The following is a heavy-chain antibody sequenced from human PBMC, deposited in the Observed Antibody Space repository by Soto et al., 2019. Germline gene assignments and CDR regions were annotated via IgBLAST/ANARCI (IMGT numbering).Heavy chain of an antibody. J-gene: IGHJ4*02. Sequence: GESLKISCKGSGYSFTSYWISWVRQMHGKGLEWMGRIDPSDSYTNYSPSFQGHVTISADKSISTAYLQMNSLRAEDTAVYYCARDSPYYDFWSGYSIGYWGQGTLVTVSS. V-gene: IGHV5-10-1*01. CDR3: ARDSPYYDFWSGYSIGY. CDR1: GYSFTSYW. CDR2: IDPSDSYT. D-gene: IGHD3-3*01.